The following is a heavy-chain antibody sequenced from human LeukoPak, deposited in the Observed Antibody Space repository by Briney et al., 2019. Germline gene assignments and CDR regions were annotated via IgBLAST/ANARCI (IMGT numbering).Heavy chain of an antibody. D-gene: IGHD3-22*01. CDR3: AREGAGLYYYDSSGYSF. V-gene: IGHV1-46*01. J-gene: IGHJ3*01. Sequence: GASVKVSCKASGYTFTSYYMHWVRQAPGQGLEWMGIINPSGGSTSYAQKFQGRVTMTRHTYTSTVYMELISCRSEDTAVYYCAREGAGLYYYDSSGYSFWGQGKMVTVSS. CDR1: GYTFTSYY. CDR2: INPSGGST.